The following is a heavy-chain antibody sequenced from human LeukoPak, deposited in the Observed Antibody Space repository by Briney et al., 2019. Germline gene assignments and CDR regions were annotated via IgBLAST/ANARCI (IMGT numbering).Heavy chain of an antibody. CDR3: ASEDSSAWGYFDA. Sequence: PSETLSLTCAISGDSVSSNSAGWNWVRQSPSGGLEWLGRTFYRSKWYNDYAVSVRSRITINPDTSKNQFFLQLKSVTPEDTAVYYCASEDSSAWGYFDAWGQGILVTVAS. J-gene: IGHJ5*02. V-gene: IGHV6-1*01. D-gene: IGHD6-19*01. CDR2: TFYRSKWYN. CDR1: GDSVSSNSAG.